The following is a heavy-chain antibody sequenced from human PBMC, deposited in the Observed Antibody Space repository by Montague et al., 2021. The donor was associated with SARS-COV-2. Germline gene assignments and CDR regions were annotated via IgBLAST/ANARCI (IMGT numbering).Heavy chain of an antibody. CDR2: IYYSGST. J-gene: IGHJ5*02. V-gene: IGHV4-39*01. Sequence: SETLSLTCTVSGGSISSSSYYWGWIRQPPGKGLEWIGSIYYSGSTYYNPSLKSRVTISVDTSKNQFSLKLSSVTAAATAVYYCAGRGVRYSSSWYSYWFDPWGQGTLVTVSS. CDR1: GGSISSSSYY. D-gene: IGHD6-13*01. CDR3: AGRGVRYSSSWYSYWFDP.